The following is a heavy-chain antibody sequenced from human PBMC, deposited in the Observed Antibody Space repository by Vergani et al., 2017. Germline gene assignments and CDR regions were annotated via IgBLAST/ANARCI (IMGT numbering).Heavy chain of an antibody. CDR2: ISSSGSS. CDR3: AKPVGTAAIMDGYTM. Sequence: QLHLQESGPGLVKPSETLSLTCTVSGGSISSNFYYWGWIRQSPGKGVEWLGSISSSGSSYSNPSLQSRVTMSVDTSTNQVSLRLSSVTAADTALYYCAKPVGTAAIMDGYTMWGQGTMGTGSS. J-gene: IGHJ3*02. D-gene: IGHD5-12*01. CDR1: GGSISSNFYY. V-gene: IGHV4-39*01.